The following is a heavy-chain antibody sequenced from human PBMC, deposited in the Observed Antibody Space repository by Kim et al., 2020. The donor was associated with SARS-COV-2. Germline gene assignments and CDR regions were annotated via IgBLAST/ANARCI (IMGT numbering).Heavy chain of an antibody. CDR3: ARGTVLRGTTSHFDY. CDR2: INSASNKI. D-gene: IGHD1-7*01. Sequence: GGSLRLSCAASGFTFSNFNMNWVRQTPGKGLEWVSFINSASNKIYYADSVKGRFTISRDNAQDSLYLQMNSLRDEDTAVYYCARGTVLRGTTSHFDYWGQGTLLTVSS. J-gene: IGHJ4*02. V-gene: IGHV3-48*02. CDR1: GFTFSNFN.